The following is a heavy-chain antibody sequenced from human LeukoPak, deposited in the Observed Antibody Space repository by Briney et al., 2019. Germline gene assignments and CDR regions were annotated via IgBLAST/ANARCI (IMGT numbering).Heavy chain of an antibody. CDR1: GFTFSSYS. CDR3: ARDWRWQPGFDYYNMDV. Sequence: GGSLRLSCAASGFTFSSYSMNWVRQAPGEGLEWVSYISGSSSTIYYADSVKGRFTISRDNAKNSLYLQMNSLRAEDTAVYYCARDWRWQPGFDYYNMDVWGKGTTVTVSS. D-gene: IGHD3-10*01. J-gene: IGHJ6*03. V-gene: IGHV3-48*01. CDR2: ISGSSSTI.